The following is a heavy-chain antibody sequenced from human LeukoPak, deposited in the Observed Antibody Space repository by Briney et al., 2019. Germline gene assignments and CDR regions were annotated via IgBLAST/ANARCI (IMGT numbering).Heavy chain of an antibody. J-gene: IGHJ4*02. D-gene: IGHD4-11*01. CDR3: AKLSTVTSAPPYYYFDY. CDR2: ISGSGGST. Sequence: QPGGSLRLSCAASGFTFSSYAMSWVRQAPGKGLERVSAISGSGGSTYYADSVKGRFTISRDNSKNTLFLQMNSLRAEDTAVYYCAKLSTVTSAPPYYYFDYWGQGTLVTVSS. CDR1: GFTFSSYA. V-gene: IGHV3-23*01.